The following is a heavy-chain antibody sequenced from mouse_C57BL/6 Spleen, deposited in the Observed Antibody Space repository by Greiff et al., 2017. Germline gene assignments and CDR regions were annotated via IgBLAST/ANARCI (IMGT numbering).Heavy chain of an antibody. Sequence: EVMLVESEGGLVQPGSSMKLSCTASGFTFSDYYMAWVRQVPEKGLEWVANINYDGSSTYYLDSLKSRFIISRDNAKNILYLQMSSLKSEDTATYYCARGGLLRDAMDYWGQGTSVTVSS. CDR2: INYDGSST. V-gene: IGHV5-16*01. CDR3: ARGGLLRDAMDY. D-gene: IGHD2-3*01. CDR1: GFTFSDYY. J-gene: IGHJ4*01.